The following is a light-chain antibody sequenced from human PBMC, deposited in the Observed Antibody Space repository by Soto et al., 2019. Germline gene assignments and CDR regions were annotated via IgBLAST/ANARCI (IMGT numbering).Light chain of an antibody. Sequence: EIVMTQSPATLSVSPGERATLSCRASQSVRKNLAWYQHKPGQVPRLLIYDASNRATGVPVRFSGSGSETEFTLTISSLQSEDFAVYYCQQRSDWPPFTFGPGTKVDIK. V-gene: IGKV3-15*01. CDR1: QSVRKN. CDR3: QQRSDWPPFT. CDR2: DAS. J-gene: IGKJ3*01.